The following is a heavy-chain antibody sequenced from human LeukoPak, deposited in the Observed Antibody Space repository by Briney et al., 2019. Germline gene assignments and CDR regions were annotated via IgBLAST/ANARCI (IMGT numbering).Heavy chain of an antibody. CDR1: GFTFSSYA. V-gene: IGHV3-23*01. CDR2: ISGSGGST. D-gene: IGHD6-13*01. J-gene: IGHJ6*02. CDR3: AKDSSSWYIYGMDV. Sequence: GASLRLSCAASGFTFSSYAMSWVRQAPGKGLEWVSAISGSGGSTYYADSVKGRFTISRDNSKNTLYLQMNSLRAEDTAVYYCAKDSSSWYIYGMDVWGQGTTVTVSS.